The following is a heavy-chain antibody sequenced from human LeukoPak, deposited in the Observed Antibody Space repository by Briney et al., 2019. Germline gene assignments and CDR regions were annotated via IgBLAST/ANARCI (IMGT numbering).Heavy chain of an antibody. CDR2: IRSKAYGGTT. Sequence: GGSLRLSCTASGFTFGDYAMSWFRQAPGKGLEWVGFIRSKAYGGTTEYAASVKGRFHISRDDSKSIAYLQMNSLKTEDTAVYYCTRDLVDIVVVPAARDLNWFDPWGQGTLVTVSS. CDR3: TRDLVDIVVVPAARDLNWFDP. V-gene: IGHV3-49*03. CDR1: GFTFGDYA. J-gene: IGHJ5*02. D-gene: IGHD2-2*01.